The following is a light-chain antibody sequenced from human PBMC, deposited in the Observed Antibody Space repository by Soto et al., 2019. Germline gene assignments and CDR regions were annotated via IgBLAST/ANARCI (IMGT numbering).Light chain of an antibody. J-gene: IGLJ2*01. V-gene: IGLV1-51*01. CDR1: SSNIGTNY. CDR2: DNN. CDR3: RTWDSRLSSVV. Sequence: QSVLTQPPSVSAAPGQTVTISCSGSSSNIGTNYVSWYQQLPGTAPKLLIYDNNERPSGTPDRFSGSKSGTSATLGITGLQPGDEADYYCRTWDSRLSSVVFGGGTKVTVL.